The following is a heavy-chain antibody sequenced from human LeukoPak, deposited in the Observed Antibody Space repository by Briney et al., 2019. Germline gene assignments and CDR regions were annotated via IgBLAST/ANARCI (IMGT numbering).Heavy chain of an antibody. Sequence: ASVKVSCKASGYTFTSYGISWVRQAPGQGLEWMGWISAYNGNTNYAQKLQGRVTMTTDTSTSTAYMELRSLRSDDTAVYYCAREQAVAGTELWRVLDYWGQGTLVTVSS. CDR3: AREQAVAGTELWRVLDY. D-gene: IGHD6-19*01. CDR2: ISAYNGNT. V-gene: IGHV1-18*01. J-gene: IGHJ4*02. CDR1: GYTFTSYG.